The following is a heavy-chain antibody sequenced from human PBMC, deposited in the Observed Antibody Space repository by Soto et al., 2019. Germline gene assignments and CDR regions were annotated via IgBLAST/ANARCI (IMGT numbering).Heavy chain of an antibody. CDR2: MNPNSGNT. V-gene: IGHV1-8*01. D-gene: IGHD6-13*01. CDR3: ARAVIAAAGHVYYMDV. Sequence: GASVKVSCKASGYTFTSYDINWVRQATGQGLEWMGWMNPNSGNTGYAQKFQGRVTMTRNTSISTAYMELSSLRSEDTAVYYCARAVIAAAGHVYYMDVWGQGTTVTVAS. CDR1: GYTFTSYD. J-gene: IGHJ6*03.